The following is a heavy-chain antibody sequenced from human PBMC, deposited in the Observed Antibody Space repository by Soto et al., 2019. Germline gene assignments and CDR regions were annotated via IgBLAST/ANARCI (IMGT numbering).Heavy chain of an antibody. CDR1: GFTFNSYA. Sequence: EVQLLESGGGLVQPGGSLRLSCAASGFTFNSYAMTWVRQAPGKGLEWVSGISGSGFNTYTADSAKGRFTISRDNSENTVFLQRHSLRAEDTAVYYCVRGDPDSQYYRGMDVWGQGTTVTVSS. CDR3: VRGDPDSQYYRGMDV. V-gene: IGHV3-23*01. J-gene: IGHJ6*02. CDR2: ISGSGFNT. D-gene: IGHD3-22*01.